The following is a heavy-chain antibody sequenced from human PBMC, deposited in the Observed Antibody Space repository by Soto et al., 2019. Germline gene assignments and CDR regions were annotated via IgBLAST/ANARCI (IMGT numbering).Heavy chain of an antibody. CDR2: IYPGDSDT. J-gene: IGHJ4*02. CDR1: GYSFTSYW. D-gene: IGHD3-10*01. V-gene: IGHV5-51*01. CDR3: ARRYYGSGGYSYYFDY. Sequence: GESLKISCKGSGYSFTSYWIGWVRQMPGKGLEWMGIIYPGDSDTRYSPSFQGQVTISADKSISTAYLQWSSLKASDTAMYYCARRYYGSGGYSYYFDYWGQGNLVTVSS.